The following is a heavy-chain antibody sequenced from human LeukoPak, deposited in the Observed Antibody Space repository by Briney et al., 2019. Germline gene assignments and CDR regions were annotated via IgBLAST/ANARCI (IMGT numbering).Heavy chain of an antibody. J-gene: IGHJ5*02. Sequence: PSETLSLTCTVSGGSISSGDYYWSWIRQPPGKGLEWIGYIYYSGSTYYNPSLKSRVTISVDTSKNQFSLKLSSVTAADTAVYYCARKDIVVVPAAGDWFDPWGQGTLVTVSS. CDR3: ARKDIVVVPAAGDWFDP. CDR1: GGSISSGDYY. V-gene: IGHV4-30-4*08. D-gene: IGHD2-2*01. CDR2: IYYSGST.